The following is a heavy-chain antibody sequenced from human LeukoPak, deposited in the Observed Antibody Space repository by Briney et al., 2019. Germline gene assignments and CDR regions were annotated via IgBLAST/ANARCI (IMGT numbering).Heavy chain of an antibody. J-gene: IGHJ6*02. V-gene: IGHV3-23*01. CDR3: AKKFARYYGMDV. D-gene: IGHD3-10*01. Sequence: FXXYAXXWVRXXPXXXLXXXXAISGSGGSTYYADSVKGRFTISRDNSKNTLYLQMNSLRAEDTAVYYCAKKFARYYGMDVWGQGTTVTVSS. CDR1: FXXYA. CDR2: ISGSGGST.